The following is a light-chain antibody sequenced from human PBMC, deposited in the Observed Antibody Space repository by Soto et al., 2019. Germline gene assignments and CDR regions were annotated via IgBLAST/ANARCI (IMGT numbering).Light chain of an antibody. Sequence: QSVLTQPPSVSGAPGQRVTISCTGSSSNIGAGYDVHWYQQLPGTVPKLVIFNNNNRPSGVPARFSGSKSATSASLAITGLQAEDEAEYYCQSYDRSLTGFYVFXTGTKVTVL. V-gene: IGLV1-40*01. CDR2: NNN. CDR1: SSNIGAGYD. CDR3: QSYDRSLTGFYV. J-gene: IGLJ1*01.